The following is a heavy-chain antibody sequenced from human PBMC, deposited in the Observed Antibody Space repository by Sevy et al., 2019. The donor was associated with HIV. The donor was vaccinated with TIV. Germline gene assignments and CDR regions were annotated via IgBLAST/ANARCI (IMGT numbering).Heavy chain of an antibody. J-gene: IGHJ4*02. D-gene: IGHD6-19*01. V-gene: IGHV1-69*13. CDR3: ARGGGNGWYYFDY. CDR1: GGTFNSYG. Sequence: ASVKVSCKASGGTFNSYGISWVRQAPGQGLEWMGGIIPILGTVNYAQKFQGRVTITADESTKTAYMELSSLRSEDTAVYYCARGGGNGWYYFDYWGQKTLVTVSS. CDR2: IIPILGTV.